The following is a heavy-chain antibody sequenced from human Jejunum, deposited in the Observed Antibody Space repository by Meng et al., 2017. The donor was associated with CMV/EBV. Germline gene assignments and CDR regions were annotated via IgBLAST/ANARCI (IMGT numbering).Heavy chain of an antibody. CDR3: AKQVNPSGELSAFDI. D-gene: IGHD2-21*01. CDR2: LGHSGST. Sequence: YGGSFSNYYWSWIRQPPGKGLEWLGELGHSGSTRYIPSLKSRVSISVDTSKNHLSLRLSSVTAADTAVYYCAKQVNPSGELSAFDIWGQGIMVTVSS. CDR1: GGSFSNYY. V-gene: IGHV4-34*01. J-gene: IGHJ3*02.